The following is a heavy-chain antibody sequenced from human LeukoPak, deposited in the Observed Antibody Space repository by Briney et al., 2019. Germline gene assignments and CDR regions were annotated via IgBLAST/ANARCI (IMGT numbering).Heavy chain of an antibody. V-gene: IGHV3-23*01. J-gene: IGHJ4*02. D-gene: IGHD6-13*01. CDR1: GFTFSNYA. CDR3: AKCQYDHDSTSSWYGVDY. Sequence: GGSLRLSCAASGFTFSNYALSWVRQAPGKGLEWVSGISASGGTTYYADSVKGRLTISRDNSKNTLFLQMNGLRAEDTAVYYCAKCQYDHDSTSSWYGVDYWGQGTLVTVSS. CDR2: ISASGGTT.